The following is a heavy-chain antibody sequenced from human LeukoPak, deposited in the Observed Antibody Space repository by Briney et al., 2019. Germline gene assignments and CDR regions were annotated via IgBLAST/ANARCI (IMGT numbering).Heavy chain of an antibody. CDR3: ARATIFGVVTADYFDY. D-gene: IGHD3-3*01. V-gene: IGHV4-59*01. J-gene: IGHJ4*02. Sequence: SETLSLTCTVSGGSISSYYWSWIRQPPGKGLEWIGYFYYTGSTNYNPSLKSRVTISLDTSKNQFSLKLSSMTAADTAVYYCARATIFGVVTADYFDYWGQGSLVTVSS. CDR2: FYYTGST. CDR1: GGSISSYY.